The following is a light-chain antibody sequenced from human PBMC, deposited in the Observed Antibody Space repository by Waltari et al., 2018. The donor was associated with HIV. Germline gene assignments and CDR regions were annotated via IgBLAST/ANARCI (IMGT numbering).Light chain of an antibody. CDR1: SSDVSTYKL. CDR3: CSYAGRSTFVL. Sequence: QSALTQPASVSGSPGQSITISCNETSSDVSTYKLVSWYQQHPGKVPKLIIYEINKRPSGVSHRFFGSKSGNMASLTISGLQAEDEAFYHCCSYAGRSTFVLFGGGTKLTVL. CDR2: EIN. V-gene: IGLV2-23*02. J-gene: IGLJ2*01.